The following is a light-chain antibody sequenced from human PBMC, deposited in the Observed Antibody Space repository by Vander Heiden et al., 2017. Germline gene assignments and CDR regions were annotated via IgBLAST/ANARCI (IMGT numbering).Light chain of an antibody. CDR3: PEWNSSTLV. CDR1: KLGDKY. V-gene: IGLV3-1*01. Sequence: SYELTQPPSVSVSPGQTASITCSGDKLGDKYACWYQQKPGQSPVLVIYQDSKRPSGIPERFSGSNSGTTANLTISGTQAVDDAYYYCPEWNSSTLVFGGGTKLTVL. CDR2: QDS. J-gene: IGLJ2*01.